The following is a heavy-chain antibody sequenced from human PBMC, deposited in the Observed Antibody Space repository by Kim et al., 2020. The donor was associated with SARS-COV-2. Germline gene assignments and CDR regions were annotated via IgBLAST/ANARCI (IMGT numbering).Heavy chain of an antibody. J-gene: IGHJ6*02. D-gene: IGHD1-26*01. CDR2: MNPNSGNT. Sequence: ASVKVSCKASGYTFTSYDINWVRQATGQGLEWMGWMNPNSGNTGYAQKFQGRVTMTRNTSISTAYMELSSLRPDDTAVYYCATAGARYYYYYYVMDVWGQGTTVTVSS. CDR3: ATAGARYYYYYYVMDV. V-gene: IGHV1-8*01. CDR1: GYTFTSYD.